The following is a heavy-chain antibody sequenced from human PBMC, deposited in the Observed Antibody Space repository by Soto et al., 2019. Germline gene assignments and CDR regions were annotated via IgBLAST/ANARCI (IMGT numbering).Heavy chain of an antibody. D-gene: IGHD2-21*02. Sequence: PGGSLRLSCAASGFTFSSYWMHWVRQAPGKGLVWVSRINSDGSSTSYADSVKGRFTISRDNAKNTLYLQMNSLRAEDTAVYYCARDNCGGDCPPRYGMDVWGQGTTVTVSS. V-gene: IGHV3-74*01. CDR1: GFTFSSYW. CDR3: ARDNCGGDCPPRYGMDV. J-gene: IGHJ6*02. CDR2: INSDGSST.